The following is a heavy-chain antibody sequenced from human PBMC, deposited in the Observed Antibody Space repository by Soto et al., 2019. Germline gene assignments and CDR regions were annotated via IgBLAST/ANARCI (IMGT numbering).Heavy chain of an antibody. CDR3: AKDSRLTVVTPLVFDY. D-gene: IGHD2-15*01. V-gene: IGHV3-23*01. Sequence: GGSLRLSCAASGFTFSSYAMSWVRQAPGKGLEWVSTITASGGSTYYADSVKGRFTISRDNSRNTLYLQMNSPRAEDTAVYYCAKDSRLTVVTPLVFDYRGQGTPVIVSS. J-gene: IGHJ4*02. CDR2: ITASGGST. CDR1: GFTFSSYA.